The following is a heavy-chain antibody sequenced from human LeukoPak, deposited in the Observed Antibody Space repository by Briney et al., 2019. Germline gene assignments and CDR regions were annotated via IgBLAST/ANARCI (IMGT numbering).Heavy chain of an antibody. D-gene: IGHD6-13*01. J-gene: IGHJ5*02. CDR1: GGTFSSYA. V-gene: IGHV1-69*06. CDR2: IIPIFGTA. Sequence: APVKVSCKASGGTFSSYAISWVRQAPGQGLEWMGGIIPIFGTANYAQKFQGRVTITADKSTSTAYMELSSLRSEDTAVYYCASVGAAADVGRWFDPWGQGTLVTVSS. CDR3: ASVGAAADVGRWFDP.